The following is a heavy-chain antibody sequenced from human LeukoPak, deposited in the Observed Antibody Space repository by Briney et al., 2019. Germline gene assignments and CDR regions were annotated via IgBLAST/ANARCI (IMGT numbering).Heavy chain of an antibody. Sequence: GGSLRLSCAASGFTFSSYWMHWVRQALGKGLVWVSRINTDGSSTSYADSVKGRFTISRDNAKNTLYLQMNSLRAEDTAVYYCARDRVVGATHWFDPWGQGTLVTVSS. CDR2: INTDGSST. V-gene: IGHV3-74*01. CDR3: ARDRVVGATHWFDP. J-gene: IGHJ5*02. CDR1: GFTFSSYW. D-gene: IGHD1-26*01.